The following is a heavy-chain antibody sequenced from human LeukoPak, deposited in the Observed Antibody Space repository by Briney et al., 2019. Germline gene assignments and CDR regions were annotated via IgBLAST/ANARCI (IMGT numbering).Heavy chain of an antibody. J-gene: IGHJ4*02. CDR1: GFTFSSYA. CDR2: ISGSGDST. D-gene: IGHD2-2*02. V-gene: IGHV3-23*01. CDR3: AKGAGVIVVPAAILA. Sequence: GGSLRLSCAASGFTFSSYAMSWVRQAPGKGLEWVSAISGSGDSTYYADSVKGRFTISRDNSKNTLYLQMNSLRAEDTAVYYCAKGAGVIVVPAAILAWGQGTLVTVSS.